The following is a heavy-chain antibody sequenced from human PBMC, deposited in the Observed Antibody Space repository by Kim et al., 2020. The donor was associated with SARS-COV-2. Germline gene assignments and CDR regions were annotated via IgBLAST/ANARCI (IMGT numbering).Heavy chain of an antibody. CDR2: IWNDGSTE. V-gene: IGHV3-33*01. CDR1: GFSFSNYG. J-gene: IGHJ6*03. Sequence: GGSLRLSCTASGFSFSNYGMHWVRQAPGKGLDWVASIWNDGSTEYYPASVKGRFTISSENSSNTHYLQMNSLRGEDTAYYYWARVPLRRTSETAFYMDV. CDR3: ARVPLRRTSETAFYMDV. D-gene: IGHD1-1*01.